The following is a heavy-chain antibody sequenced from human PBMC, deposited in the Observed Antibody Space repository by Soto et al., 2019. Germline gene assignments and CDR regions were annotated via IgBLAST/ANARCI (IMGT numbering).Heavy chain of an antibody. J-gene: IGHJ6*02. D-gene: IGHD5-12*01. CDR3: AKHSGYDHYYGMDV. Sequence: EVQLLESGGGLVQPGGSLRLSCAASILSFDMYAVSWVRQAPGKGLEWVSATTGSGGTAYYAGSVKGRFTISRDNSKNTLYLQMDSLRAEDTAVYYCAKHSGYDHYYGMDVWGQGTTVTVSS. CDR1: ILSFDMYA. V-gene: IGHV3-23*01. CDR2: TTGSGGTA.